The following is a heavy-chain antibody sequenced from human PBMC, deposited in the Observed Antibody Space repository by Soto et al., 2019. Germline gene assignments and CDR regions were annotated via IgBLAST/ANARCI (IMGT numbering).Heavy chain of an antibody. Sequence: SETLSLTCTVSGGSISSYCWSWIRQPPGKGLEWIGYIYYSGSTNYNPSLKSRVTISVDTSKNQFSLKLSSVTAADTAVYYCARVYDILTGEIDYWGQGTLVTVSS. CDR2: IYYSGST. V-gene: IGHV4-59*01. J-gene: IGHJ4*02. D-gene: IGHD3-9*01. CDR1: GGSISSYC. CDR3: ARVYDILTGEIDY.